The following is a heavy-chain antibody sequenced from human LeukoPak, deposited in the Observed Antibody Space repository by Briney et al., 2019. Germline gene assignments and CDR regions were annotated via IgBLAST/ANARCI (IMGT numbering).Heavy chain of an antibody. CDR1: GYTFSRHG. Sequence: ASVTVSFKTSGYTFSRHGITWVRQAPGRGLEWVGWVSGYNGNTSNAQNDEGRVTITTDTSTNTAYMELKSLRSDDTAVYYCAKDIHPGLDSGASCCFDYWGQGTPVTVSS. CDR2: VSGYNGNT. J-gene: IGHJ4*02. D-gene: IGHD3-22*01. CDR3: AKDIHPGLDSGASCCFDY. V-gene: IGHV1-18*01.